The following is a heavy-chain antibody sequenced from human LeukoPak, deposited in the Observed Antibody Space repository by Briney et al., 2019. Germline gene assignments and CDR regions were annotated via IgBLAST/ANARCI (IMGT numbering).Heavy chain of an antibody. V-gene: IGHV3-21*06. J-gene: IGHJ4*02. CDR1: GFTFSNAW. CDR2: IFSRSESI. CDR3: ARDFFHSSESRPFDY. D-gene: IGHD3-22*01. Sequence: GGSLRLSCTASGFTFSNAWMSWVRQAPGKGLEWVSCIFSRSESILYADSVKGRFTISRDNARNLLYLQMDSLRVEDTAVYYCARDFFHSSESRPFDYWGQGTLVTVSS.